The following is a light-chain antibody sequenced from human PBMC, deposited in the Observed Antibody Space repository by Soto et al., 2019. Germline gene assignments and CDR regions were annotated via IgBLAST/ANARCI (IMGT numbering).Light chain of an antibody. V-gene: IGKV3-15*01. CDR2: RDA. CDR3: HQYNNCPPWT. CDR1: QRVSSSY. Sequence: EILLTQSPGTLSLSPGERATLSCRASQRVSSSYLAWYQQQPAQDPRLLIYRDATRATGILARCSGSGAGTEFTLTISSQQSEDFAVYYCHQYNNCPPWTFGPGTKVDIK. J-gene: IGKJ1*01.